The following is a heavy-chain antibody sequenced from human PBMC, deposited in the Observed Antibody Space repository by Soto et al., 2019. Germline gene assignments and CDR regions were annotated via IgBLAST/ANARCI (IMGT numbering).Heavy chain of an antibody. V-gene: IGHV3-7*05. CDR1: GFTLTMYW. Sequence: GGSLRLSCAASGFTLTMYWMSWVRQAPGKGLEWVAHINEDGRETRNLDSEEARFAISRDNAKISLYLQMNALRVDATAMYYSVIWGPTENYWGQGTLVTVAS. CDR3: VIWGPTENY. D-gene: IGHD3-16*01. CDR2: INEDGRET. J-gene: IGHJ4*02.